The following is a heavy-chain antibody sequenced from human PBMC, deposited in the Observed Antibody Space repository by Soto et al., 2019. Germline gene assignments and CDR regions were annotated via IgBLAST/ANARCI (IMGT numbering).Heavy chain of an antibody. J-gene: IGHJ4*02. CDR3: AKDKGRRYFAY. Sequence: QVQLVESGGGVGQPGGSLRLSCAVSGLTFSRAGMHWVRQAPGKGLEWVALISDDGNTKYYEDSVEGRFTISRDNSKNTLSLQMNSLRVEDTAVYYCAKDKGRRYFAYWGLGILVTVSS. V-gene: IGHV3-30*18. CDR1: GLTFSRAG. D-gene: IGHD2-15*01. CDR2: ISDDGNTK.